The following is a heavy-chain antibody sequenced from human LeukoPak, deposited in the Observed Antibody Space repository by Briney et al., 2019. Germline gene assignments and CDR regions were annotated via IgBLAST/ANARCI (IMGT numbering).Heavy chain of an antibody. CDR3: AKLWSTSRGAFDI. V-gene: IGHV3-23*01. CDR1: GFTFTSYA. Sequence: GGSLRLSCAASGFTFTSYAMSWVRQAPGKGLEWVSGVISSGGSTYYADSVKGRFTIPRDNSKNTLYLQMNSLRAEDTAVYYCAKLWSTSRGAFDIWGQGTMVTVSS. J-gene: IGHJ3*02. D-gene: IGHD1-1*01. CDR2: VISSGGST.